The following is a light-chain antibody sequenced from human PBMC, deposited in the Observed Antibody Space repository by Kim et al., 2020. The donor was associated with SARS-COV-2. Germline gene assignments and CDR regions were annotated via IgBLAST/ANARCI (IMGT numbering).Light chain of an antibody. V-gene: IGLV3-9*01. CDR1: NIGSKH. CDR2: RDS. J-gene: IGLJ3*02. Sequence: SYELTQPLSVSVALGQTASITCGGDNIGSKHVHWYQQKAGQAPVLVIYRDSSRPAEIPERFSGSNSGNTATLTVSRAQAGDEADYYCQVWDNNTWVFGAG. CDR3: QVWDNNTWV.